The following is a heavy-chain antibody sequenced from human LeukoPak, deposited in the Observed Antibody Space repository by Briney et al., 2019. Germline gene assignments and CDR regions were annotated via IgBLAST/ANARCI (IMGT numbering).Heavy chain of an antibody. CDR2: INPSGGRT. CDR3: ARDLAAAGANHDAFYI. Sequence: GASVKVSCKASGYTFTSYYMHWVRQAPGQGLEWMGIINPSGGRTSYAQKFQGRVTKTRDTSTSTVYMELSRLRAEDTTVYYCARDLAAAGANHDAFYISGEERIVTVSS. CDR1: GYTFTSYY. J-gene: IGHJ3*02. D-gene: IGHD6-13*01. V-gene: IGHV1-46*01.